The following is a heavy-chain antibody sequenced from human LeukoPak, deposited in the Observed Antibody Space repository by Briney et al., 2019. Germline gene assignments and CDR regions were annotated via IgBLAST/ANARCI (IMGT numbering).Heavy chain of an antibody. CDR1: GGSFSGYY. D-gene: IGHD3-3*01. J-gene: IGHJ4*02. CDR2: INHSGST. Sequence: PSETLSLTCAVYGGSFSGYYWSWIRQPPGKGLEWIGEINHSGSTNYNPSLKSRVTISVDTSKNQFSLKLSSVTAADTAVYYCARDTFTDFWSGYYPLGFDYWGQGTLVTVSS. V-gene: IGHV4-34*01. CDR3: ARDTFTDFWSGYYPLGFDY.